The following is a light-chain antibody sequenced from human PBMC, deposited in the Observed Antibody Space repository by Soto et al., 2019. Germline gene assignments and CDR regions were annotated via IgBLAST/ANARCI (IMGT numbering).Light chain of an antibody. Sequence: EIVMTPSPATLSVSPGEGGTLSCRASQSVYSNVAWYQQKPGQAPRLLIYGASTRATGIPARFSGSGSGTDFTLTISSLEPEDFAVYYCQQRSNWPPSFGQGTRLEIK. V-gene: IGKV3-15*01. CDR2: GAS. J-gene: IGKJ5*01. CDR3: QQRSNWPPS. CDR1: QSVYSN.